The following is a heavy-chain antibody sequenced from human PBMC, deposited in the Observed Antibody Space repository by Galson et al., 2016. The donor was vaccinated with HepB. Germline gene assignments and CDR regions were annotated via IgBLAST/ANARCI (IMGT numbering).Heavy chain of an antibody. CDR1: GFTFSSYA. CDR2: ISESGSTI. V-gene: IGHV3-23*01. Sequence: LRLSCAASGFTFSSYAMSWVRQAPGKGLAWVSAISESGSTIYYADSVKGRFTISRDNSRNTLFLQMNSLRAEDKAIYYCAKYDLENTVTTLFDYWGQGTLVTVSS. J-gene: IGHJ4*02. CDR3: AKYDLENTVTTLFDY. D-gene: IGHD4-17*01.